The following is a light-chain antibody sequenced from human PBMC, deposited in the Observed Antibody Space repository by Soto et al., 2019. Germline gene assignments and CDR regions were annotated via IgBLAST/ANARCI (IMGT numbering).Light chain of an antibody. CDR3: QQSYSDPPIT. V-gene: IGKV1-39*01. CDR2: AAS. CDR1: QSISSY. Sequence: DIQMTQSPSSLSASVGDRVTITCRASQSISSYLNWYQQKPGKAPKLLIYAASSLQSGVPSRFSGSGSGTDFSLTINSLQPEDFATYYCQQSYSDPPITFGQGTRLEIK. J-gene: IGKJ5*01.